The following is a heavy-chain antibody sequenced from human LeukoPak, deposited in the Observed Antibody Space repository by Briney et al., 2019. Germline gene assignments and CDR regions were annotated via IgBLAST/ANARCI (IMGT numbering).Heavy chain of an antibody. D-gene: IGHD4-4*01. CDR3: ARVGGMTTINNAAFDI. Sequence: SETLFLTCTVSGGSINSYYWNWIRQPPGKGLEWIGYIYHSGSTNYNPSLKSRVTISLDTSKNQFSLKLTSVTAADTAIYYCARVGGMTTINNAAFDIWGQGTMVTVSS. J-gene: IGHJ3*02. V-gene: IGHV4-59*01. CDR1: GGSINSYY. CDR2: IYHSGST.